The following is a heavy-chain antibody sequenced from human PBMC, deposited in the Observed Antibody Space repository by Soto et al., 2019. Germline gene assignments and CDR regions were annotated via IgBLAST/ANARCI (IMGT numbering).Heavy chain of an antibody. Sequence: SETLSLTCTVSGGSISSYYWIWIRQPAGKGLEWIGRIYTSGSTNYNPSLKSRVTMSVDTSKKQFSLKLSSVTDAVTAVHYCASPGIWFGRSDYWGKGXMVTVYS. CDR2: IYTSGST. CDR1: GGSISSYY. V-gene: IGHV4-4*07. D-gene: IGHD3-10*01. CDR3: ASPGIWFGRSDY. J-gene: IGHJ4*01.